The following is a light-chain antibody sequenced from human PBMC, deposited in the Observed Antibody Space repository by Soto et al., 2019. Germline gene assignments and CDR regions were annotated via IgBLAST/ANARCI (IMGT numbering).Light chain of an antibody. J-gene: IGKJ1*01. CDR3: QQYDSYRT. CDR1: QNITTR. CDR2: DVS. V-gene: IGKV1-5*01. Sequence: DIQMTQSPSTLSASVGDRVTITCRPSQNITTRLAWYQQKSGKAPKLLIYDVSNLESGVPSRFSGRGSGTEFSLTILGLQPDDFATYYCQQYDSYRTFGQGTTVEVK.